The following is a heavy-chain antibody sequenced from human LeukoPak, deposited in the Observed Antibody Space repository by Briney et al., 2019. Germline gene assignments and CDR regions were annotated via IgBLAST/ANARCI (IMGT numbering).Heavy chain of an antibody. D-gene: IGHD5-24*01. CDR1: GRSISSISDY. CDR3: ARAPRGLQGNLFDG. V-gene: IGHV4-39*07. CDR2: THYSRTT. Sequence: SQTRSLTCTVSGRSISSISDYWGWIRQPPGKGLEWTGRTHYSRTTYNNPSLKSRVPISQHTSKNQFSLQLCSVTAADTAVYYCARAPRGLQGNLFDGWGQRTLVTAS. J-gene: IGHJ5*02.